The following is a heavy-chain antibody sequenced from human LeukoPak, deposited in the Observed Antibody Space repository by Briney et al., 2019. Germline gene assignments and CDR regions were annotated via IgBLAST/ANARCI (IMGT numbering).Heavy chain of an antibody. V-gene: IGHV4-59*01. CDR1: SGSISNYY. J-gene: IGHJ2*01. CDR3: ARDLGAVRDGYSFGYFDL. CDR2: IYDNENT. D-gene: IGHD5-24*01. Sequence: SETLSLTCTVSSGSISNYYWSWIRQPPGKGLEWIGYIYDNENTNYNPSLESRVTISVDASRNQYSPELSSVTAADTAVYYCARDLGAVRDGYSFGYFDLGGRGTLVTVSS.